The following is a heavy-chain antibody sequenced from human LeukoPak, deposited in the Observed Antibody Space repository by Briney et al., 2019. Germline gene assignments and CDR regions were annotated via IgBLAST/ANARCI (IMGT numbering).Heavy chain of an antibody. CDR1: GFTFSSYW. CDR3: ARDSYYYDSSGSNDYYYYYMDV. D-gene: IGHD3-22*01. CDR2: INSDGSST. J-gene: IGHJ6*03. V-gene: IGHV3-74*01. Sequence: GGSLRLSCAASGFTFSSYWMHWVRQAPGKGLVWVSRINSDGSSTSYADSVKGRFTISRDNAKNSLYLQMNSLRAEDTAVYYCARDSYYYDSSGSNDYYYYYMDVWGKGTTVTISS.